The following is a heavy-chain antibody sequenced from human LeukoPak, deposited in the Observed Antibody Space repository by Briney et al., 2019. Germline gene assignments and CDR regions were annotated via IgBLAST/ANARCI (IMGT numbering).Heavy chain of an antibody. V-gene: IGHV4-39*07. CDR3: ARLVRGVGYWYFDL. CDR2: IHYSGST. D-gene: IGHD3-10*01. J-gene: IGHJ2*01. CDR1: GGSISSNTYY. Sequence: SETLSLTCTVSGGSISSNTYYWGWIRQPPGKGLEWIGSIHYSGSTEYNPSLKSRVTISVDTSKNQFSLKLSSVTAADTAVYYCARLVRGVGYWYFDLWGRGTLVTVSS.